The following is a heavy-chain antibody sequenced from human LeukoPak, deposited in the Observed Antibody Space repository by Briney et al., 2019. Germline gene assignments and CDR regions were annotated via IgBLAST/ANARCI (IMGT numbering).Heavy chain of an antibody. D-gene: IGHD3-3*01. Sequence: PGGSLRLSCAASGFTFSDYYMSWIRQAPGKGLEWVSYISSSGSTIYYADSVKGRFTISRDNAKNSLYLQMNSLRAEDTAVYYCARDFWSGYYIGFDPWGQGTLVTVSS. CDR3: ARDFWSGYYIGFDP. J-gene: IGHJ5*02. CDR1: GFTFSDYY. V-gene: IGHV3-11*04. CDR2: ISSSGSTI.